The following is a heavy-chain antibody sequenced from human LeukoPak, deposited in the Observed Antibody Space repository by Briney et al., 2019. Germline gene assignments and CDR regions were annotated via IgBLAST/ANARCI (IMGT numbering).Heavy chain of an antibody. J-gene: IGHJ5*02. CDR1: GFTLSSYS. CDR2: ISSSSSYI. CDR3: AREVRDNWNQGWFDP. D-gene: IGHD1-1*01. V-gene: IGHV3-21*01. Sequence: PGGSLRLSCAASGFTLSSYSMNWVRQAPGKGLEWVSSISSSSSYIYYADSVKGRFTISRDNAKNSLYLQMNSLRAEDTAVYYCAREVRDNWNQGWFDPWGQGTLVTVSS.